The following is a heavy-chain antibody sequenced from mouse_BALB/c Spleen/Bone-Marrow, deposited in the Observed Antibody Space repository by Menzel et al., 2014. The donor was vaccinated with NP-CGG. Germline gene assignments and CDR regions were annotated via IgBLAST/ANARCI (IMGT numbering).Heavy chain of an antibody. J-gene: IGHJ1*01. CDR2: IAPGSGST. Sequence: DLVKPGASVKLSCKASGYTFTSYWINWIKQRPGQGLEWIGRIAPGSGSTYYNEPFKCKATLTVDTSSSTAYIQLSSLSSEDSAVYFCARSRDGYFDVWGAGTTVTVSS. CDR3: ARSRDGYFDV. V-gene: IGHV1S41*01. CDR1: GYTFTSYW.